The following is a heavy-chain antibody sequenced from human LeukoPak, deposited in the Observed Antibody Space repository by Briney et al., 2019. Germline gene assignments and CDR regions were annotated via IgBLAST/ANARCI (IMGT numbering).Heavy chain of an antibody. J-gene: IGHJ4*02. CDR2: IRSKAYGGTT. V-gene: IGHV3-49*04. Sequence: QAGGSLRLSCTASGFTFGDYAMSWVRQAPGKGLEWVGFIRSKAYGGTTEYAASVKGRFTISRDESKSIAYLQMNSLKTEDTAVYYCTRDLHRLDYWGQGTLVTVSS. CDR3: TRDLHRLDY. CDR1: GFTFGDYA.